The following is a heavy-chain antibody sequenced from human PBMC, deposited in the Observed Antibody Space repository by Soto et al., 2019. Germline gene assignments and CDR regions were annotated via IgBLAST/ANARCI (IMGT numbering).Heavy chain of an antibody. J-gene: IGHJ3*02. CDR1: GGSFSGYY. CDR3: ARDARGDVWSGPYDAFDI. CDR2: INHSGST. V-gene: IGHV4-34*01. Sequence: PSETLSLTCAVYGGSFSGYYWSWIRQPPGKGLEWIGEINHSGSTNYNPSLKSRVTISVDTSKNQFSLKLSSVTAADTAVYYCARDARGDVWSGPYDAFDIWGQGTMVTVSS. D-gene: IGHD3-3*01.